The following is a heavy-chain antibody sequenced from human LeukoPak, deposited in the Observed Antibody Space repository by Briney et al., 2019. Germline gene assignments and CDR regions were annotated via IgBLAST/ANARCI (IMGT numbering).Heavy chain of an antibody. CDR1: GFTFSSYS. V-gene: IGHV3-21*01. CDR2: ISSSSSYI. CDR3: ARPPTVIAAAQVGGI. D-gene: IGHD6-13*01. J-gene: IGHJ4*02. Sequence: NPGGSLRLSCAASGFTFSSYSMNWVRQAPGKGLQWVSSISSSSSYIYYADSVKGRFTISRDNAKNSLYLQMNSLRAEDTAVYYCARPPTVIAAAQVGGIWGQGTLVAVSS.